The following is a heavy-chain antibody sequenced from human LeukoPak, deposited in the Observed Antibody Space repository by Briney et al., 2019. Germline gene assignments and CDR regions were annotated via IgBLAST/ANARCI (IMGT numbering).Heavy chain of an antibody. CDR2: INPNSGGT. D-gene: IGHD3-10*01. J-gene: IGHJ4*02. V-gene: IGHV1-2*06. Sequence: ASVKVSCKASGYSFTGHEMDWVRQAPGQGLEWMGRINPNSGGTNYAQKFQGRVTMTRDTSISTVYMELSRLTSDDTAVYYCARDFMGSYEYWGQGTLVTVSS. CDR3: ARDFMGSYEY. CDR1: GYSFTGHE.